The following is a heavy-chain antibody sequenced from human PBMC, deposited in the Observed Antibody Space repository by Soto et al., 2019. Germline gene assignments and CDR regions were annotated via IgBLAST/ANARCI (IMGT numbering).Heavy chain of an antibody. CDR2: IYHSGST. J-gene: IGHJ6*02. Sequence: SETLSLTCAVAGGSISSSNWWSWVHQPPGKGLEWIGEIYHSGSTNYNPSLKSRVTISVDKSKNQFSLKLSSVTAADTAVYYCARDRNGIAAAGTGVRYYGMDVWGQGTTVTVSS. V-gene: IGHV4-4*02. CDR3: ARDRNGIAAAGTGVRYYGMDV. CDR1: GGSISSSNW. D-gene: IGHD6-13*01.